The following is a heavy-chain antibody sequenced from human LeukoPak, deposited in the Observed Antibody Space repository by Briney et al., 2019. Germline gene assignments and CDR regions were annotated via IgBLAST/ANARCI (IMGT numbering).Heavy chain of an antibody. CDR3: AGRGVYANDAFDI. CDR2: IYPGDSDT. D-gene: IGHD2-8*01. J-gene: IGHJ3*02. V-gene: IGHV5-51*01. CDR1: GYIFTTYW. Sequence: GESLKISCKGSGYIFTTYWIGWVRQMPGKGLEWMGIIYPGDSDTRYSPSFQGQVTISADKSISTAYLQWSSLKASDTAMYYCAGRGVYANDAFDIWGQGTMVTVSS.